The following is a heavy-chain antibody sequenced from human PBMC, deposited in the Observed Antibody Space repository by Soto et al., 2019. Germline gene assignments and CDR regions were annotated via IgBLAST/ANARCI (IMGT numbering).Heavy chain of an antibody. V-gene: IGHV4-31*03. CDR3: AAERSYNDVLIMDV. CDR2: IYDSGST. CDR1: GGSISSGGYY. Sequence: SETLSLTCTVSGGSISSGGYYWTWIRQHPGKGLEWIGYIYDSGSTYYNASLKSRATISVDTSKNQFSLKLSSVTAADTAVYYCAAERSYNDVLIMDVWGQGTTVTVSS. D-gene: IGHD3-10*01. J-gene: IGHJ6*02.